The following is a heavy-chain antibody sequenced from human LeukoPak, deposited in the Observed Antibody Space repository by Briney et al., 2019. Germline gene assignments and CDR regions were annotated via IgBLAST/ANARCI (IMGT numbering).Heavy chain of an antibody. CDR2: ISGSGGST. V-gene: IGHV3-23*01. D-gene: IGHD1-1*01. J-gene: IGHJ4*02. Sequence: TGGSLRLSCAASGFTFSSYAMSWVRQAPGKGLEWVSAISGSGGSTYYADSVKGQFTISRDSAKNSLYLQMNSLRAEDTAVYYCARSSYYDHWGQGTLVTVSS. CDR1: GFTFSSYA. CDR3: ARSSYYDH.